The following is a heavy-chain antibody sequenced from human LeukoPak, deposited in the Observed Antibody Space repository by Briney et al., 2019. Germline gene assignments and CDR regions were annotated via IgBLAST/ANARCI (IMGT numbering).Heavy chain of an antibody. Sequence: ASVKVSCKASGYTFTGYYMHWVRQAPGQGLEWMGWINPKSGGTKYAQKFQGRVTMTSDTSITTTYMDLSRLRSDDTALYYCARATGSVDYYYMEVSGKGTTVTVSS. J-gene: IGHJ6*03. CDR2: INPKSGGT. CDR3: ARATGSVDYYYMEV. CDR1: GYTFTGYY. D-gene: IGHD1-1*01. V-gene: IGHV1-2*02.